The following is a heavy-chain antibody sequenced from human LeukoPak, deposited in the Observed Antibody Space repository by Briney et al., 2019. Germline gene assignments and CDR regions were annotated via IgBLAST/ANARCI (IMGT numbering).Heavy chain of an antibody. CDR2: ISGNGGNT. V-gene: IGHV3-43*02. CDR3: AKDISNWNSRHFDY. D-gene: IGHD1-7*01. CDR1: GFTFDDYA. Sequence: GGSLRLSCAASGFTFDDYAMHWVRQVPGKGLEWVSLISGNGGNTYYADSVKGRFTISRDNSKDSLYLQMNSLRTEDTALYYCAKDISNWNSRHFDYWGQGTLVTVSS. J-gene: IGHJ4*02.